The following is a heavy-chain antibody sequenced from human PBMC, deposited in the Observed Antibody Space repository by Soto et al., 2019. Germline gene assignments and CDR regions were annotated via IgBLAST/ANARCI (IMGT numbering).Heavy chain of an antibody. CDR2: INPNSGGT. CDR3: ARKFYGDYGAFGN. D-gene: IGHD4-17*01. CDR1: GYTFTDYY. Sequence: ASVKVSCKASGYTFTDYYMHWVLQAPGQGLEWMGWINPNSGGTNYAQKFRGWVTMTRDPSISTAYMELSRLRSDDTAVYYCARKFYGDYGAFGNWGQRTKVTVSS. J-gene: IGHJ6*01. V-gene: IGHV1-2*04.